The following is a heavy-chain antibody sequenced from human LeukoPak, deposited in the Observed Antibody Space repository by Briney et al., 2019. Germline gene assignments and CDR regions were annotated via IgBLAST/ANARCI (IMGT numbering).Heavy chain of an antibody. CDR1: GYTFTSYD. V-gene: IGHV1-8*03. D-gene: IGHD3-22*01. J-gene: IGHJ4*02. CDR2: MNPNSGNT. CDR3: ASADYYDSSGYYLTDY. Sequence: GASVKVSCKASGYTFTSYDINWVRQATGQGLEWMGWMNPNSGNTGYAQKFQGRVTITADKSTSTAYMELSSLRSEDTAVYYCASADYYDSSGYYLTDYWGQGTLVTVSS.